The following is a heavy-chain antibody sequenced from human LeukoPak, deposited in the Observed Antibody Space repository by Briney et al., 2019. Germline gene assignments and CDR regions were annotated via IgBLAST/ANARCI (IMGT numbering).Heavy chain of an antibody. V-gene: IGHV4-39*01. Sequence: SETLSLTCTVSGGSISSSSYYWGWIRQPRGKGLEWIGSIYYSGSTYYNPSLKSRVTISVDTSKNQFSLKLSSVTAADTAVYDCARHEVHGSGRLSYAFDIWGQGTMVTVSS. CDR2: IYYSGST. CDR1: GGSISSSSYY. CDR3: ARHEVHGSGRLSYAFDI. J-gene: IGHJ3*02. D-gene: IGHD3-10*01.